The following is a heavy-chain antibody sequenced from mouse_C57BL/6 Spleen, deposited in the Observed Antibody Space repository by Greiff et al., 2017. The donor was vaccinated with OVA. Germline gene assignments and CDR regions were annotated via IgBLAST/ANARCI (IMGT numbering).Heavy chain of an antibody. Sequence: QVQLQQSGAELVRPGTSVKVSCKASGYAFTNYLIEWVKQRPGQGLEWIGVINPGSGGTNYNEKFKGKATLTADKSSSTAYMQLSSLTSEDSAVYFCARYYDYDGYAMDDWGQGTSVTVSS. V-gene: IGHV1-54*01. CDR1: GYAFTNYL. J-gene: IGHJ4*01. D-gene: IGHD2-4*01. CDR2: INPGSGGT. CDR3: ARYYDYDGYAMDD.